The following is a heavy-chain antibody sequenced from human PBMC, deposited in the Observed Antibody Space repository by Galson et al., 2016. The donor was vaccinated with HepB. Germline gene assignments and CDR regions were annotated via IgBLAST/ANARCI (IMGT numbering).Heavy chain of an antibody. CDR1: GYSFTNYW. CDR2: IYPGDSDT. D-gene: IGHD1-26*01. V-gene: IGHV5-51*01. Sequence: QSGAEVKKSGESLKISCKASGYSFTNYWIAWVRQMPGKGLEWMGIIYPGDSDTRYSPSLQGQVVISADTSLTTAYLQWSSLKASDTGIYYCAGQGGSYRVGYWGQGTLVTGSS. CDR3: AGQGGSYRVGY. J-gene: IGHJ4*02.